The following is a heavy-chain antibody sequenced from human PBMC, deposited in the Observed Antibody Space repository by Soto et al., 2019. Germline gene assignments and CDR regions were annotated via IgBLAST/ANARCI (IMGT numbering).Heavy chain of an antibody. V-gene: IGHV2-5*02. CDR3: AQGNFDYSRPTVGWFDP. Sequence: QITFKESGPAPVAPTQTLTLTCTVSGFSLSTPGVGVGWIRQPPGKALEGLALIYVDDHKSYSPSLRSRLTITKDTSKNQVVLTLTNMDPVDAGIYYCAQGNFDYSRPTVGWFDPWGQGMQVTVSS. J-gene: IGHJ5*02. CDR2: IYVDDHK. D-gene: IGHD6-13*01. CDR1: GFSLSTPGVG.